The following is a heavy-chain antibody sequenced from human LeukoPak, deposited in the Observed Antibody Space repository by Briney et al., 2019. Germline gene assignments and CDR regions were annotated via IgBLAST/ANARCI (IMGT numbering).Heavy chain of an antibody. CDR2: IKQDVSEK. J-gene: IGHJ3*02. D-gene: IGHD3-10*01. CDR1: GFTFSSYW. CDR3: ARLRITMESYAFDI. V-gene: IGHV3-7*01. Sequence: PGGSLRLSSAASGFTFSSYWMSWVRQAPGKGLEWEANIKQDVSEKHYVGSVKGRFTISRDNAENSLYLQMNSLRAEDTAVYYCARLRITMESYAFDIWGQGTMVTVSS.